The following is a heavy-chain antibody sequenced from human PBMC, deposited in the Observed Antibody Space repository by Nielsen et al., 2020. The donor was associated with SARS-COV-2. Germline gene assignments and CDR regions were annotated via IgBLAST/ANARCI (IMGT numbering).Heavy chain of an antibody. V-gene: IGHV3-20*04. Sequence: AGSLTLSCAASGLTIDDYGMSWVRQTSGKGQKWVYGITWNGGSTGYADSVKGRFTISRDNSQNKLYLQMNSLRAEDTAVYYCARDKDLNYNSNYWYFDLWGRVTLVTVSS. J-gene: IGHJ2*01. CDR2: ITWNGGST. CDR1: GLTIDDYG. D-gene: IGHD1-7*01. CDR3: ARDKDLNYNSNYWYFDL.